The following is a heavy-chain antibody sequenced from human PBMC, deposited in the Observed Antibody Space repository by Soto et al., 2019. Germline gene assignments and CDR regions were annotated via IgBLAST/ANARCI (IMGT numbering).Heavy chain of an antibody. CDR3: AREPHYFDY. CDR2: ISAYNGNK. CDR1: GYTFTSYG. J-gene: IGHJ4*02. Sequence: QVQLVQSGAEVKKPGASVKVSCKASGYTFTSYGISWVRQAPGQGLEWMGWISAYNGNKKYAQKLQGRVTMTTDTSTSPAYMGPRSPRSDDTAGYYCAREPHYFDYWGQGTLVTVSS. V-gene: IGHV1-18*01.